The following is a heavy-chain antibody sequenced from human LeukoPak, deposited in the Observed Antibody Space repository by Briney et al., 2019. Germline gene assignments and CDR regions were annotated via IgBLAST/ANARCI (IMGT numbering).Heavy chain of an antibody. Sequence: PSETLSLTCTVSGGSISSGGYYWSWIRQPPGKGLEWIGYIYHSGSTYYNPSLKSRVTISVDTSKNQFSLKLSSVTAADTAVYYCARSQAPDSSGYWITLPDAFDIWGQGTMVTVSS. D-gene: IGHD3-22*01. CDR1: GGSISSGGYY. CDR2: IYHSGST. J-gene: IGHJ3*02. V-gene: IGHV4-30-2*05. CDR3: ARSQAPDSSGYWITLPDAFDI.